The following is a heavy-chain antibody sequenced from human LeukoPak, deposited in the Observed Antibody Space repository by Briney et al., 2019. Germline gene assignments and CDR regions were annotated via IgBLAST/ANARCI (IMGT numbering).Heavy chain of an antibody. CDR1: GFTFSSYA. J-gene: IGHJ4*02. D-gene: IGHD6-13*01. Sequence: GGSLRLSCAASGFTFSSYAMSWVRQAPGKGLEWVSAISGSGGSTYYADSVKGRFTISRDNSKNTLYLQMNSLRAEDTAVYYCAKGQEYSSSWYYFDYWGQGTLVTVSS. V-gene: IGHV3-23*01. CDR3: AKGQEYSSSWYYFDY. CDR2: ISGSGGST.